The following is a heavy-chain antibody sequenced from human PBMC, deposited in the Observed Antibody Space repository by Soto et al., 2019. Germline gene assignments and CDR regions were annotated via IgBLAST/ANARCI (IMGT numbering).Heavy chain of an antibody. Sequence: SETLSLTCTVSVGSISSGGYYWSWIRQHPGKGLEWIGYIYYSGSTYYNPSLKSRVTISVDTSKNQFSLKLSSVTAADTAVYYCARDYYDSSGYLDAFDIWGQGTMVT. D-gene: IGHD3-22*01. CDR2: IYYSGST. CDR3: ARDYYDSSGYLDAFDI. V-gene: IGHV4-31*03. CDR1: VGSISSGGYY. J-gene: IGHJ3*02.